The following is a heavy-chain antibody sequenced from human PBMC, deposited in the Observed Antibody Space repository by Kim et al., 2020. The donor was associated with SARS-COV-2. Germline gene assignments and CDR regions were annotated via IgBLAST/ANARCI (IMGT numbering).Heavy chain of an antibody. Sequence: TPSLTSRVTISIDTSKNQFSLKLTSVTAADTAVYFCARSPSSIFQQQIDYWGRGTLVTVSS. CDR3: ARSPSSIFQQQIDY. V-gene: IGHV4-39*01. D-gene: IGHD6-13*01. J-gene: IGHJ4*02.